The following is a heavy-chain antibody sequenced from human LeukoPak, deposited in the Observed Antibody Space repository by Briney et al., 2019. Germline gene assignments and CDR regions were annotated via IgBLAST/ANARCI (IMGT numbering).Heavy chain of an antibody. CDR2: INPNSGGT. Sequence: WASVRVSCKASGYTFTGYYMHWVRQAPGQGLEWMGWINPNSGGTNYAQKFQGRVTMTRDTSISTAYMELSRLRSDDTAVYYCASYRLELVLPTDYYYGMDVWGQGTTVTVSS. CDR1: GYTFTGYY. CDR3: ASYRLELVLPTDYYYGMDV. D-gene: IGHD6-13*01. V-gene: IGHV1-2*02. J-gene: IGHJ6*02.